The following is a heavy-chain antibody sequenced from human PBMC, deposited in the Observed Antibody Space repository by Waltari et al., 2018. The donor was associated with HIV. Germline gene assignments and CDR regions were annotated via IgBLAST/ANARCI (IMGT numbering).Heavy chain of an antibody. CDR3: ARDTRDLYYYYGMDV. CDR2: IKRDGSST. Sequence: EVQLVESGGGLVQPGGSLRLSCAASGFTFSSYWMHWVRQAPGKGLVGGSRIKRDGSSTSDADSVKGRFTISRDNAKNTLYLQMNSLRAEDTAVYYCARDTRDLYYYYGMDVWGQGTTVTVSS. V-gene: IGHV3-74*01. J-gene: IGHJ6*02. CDR1: GFTFSSYW. D-gene: IGHD2-21*02.